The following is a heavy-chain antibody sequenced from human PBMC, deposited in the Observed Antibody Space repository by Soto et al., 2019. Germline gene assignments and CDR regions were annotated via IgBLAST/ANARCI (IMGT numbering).Heavy chain of an antibody. CDR1: GFTFSSYW. CDR3: ARDDYYGSGSNFY. J-gene: IGHJ4*02. D-gene: IGHD3-10*01. CDR2: IKQDGSEK. V-gene: IGHV3-7*05. Sequence: EVQLVESGGGLVQPGGSLRLSCAASGFTFSSYWMSWVRQAPGKGLEWVANIKQDGSEKYYVDSVKGRFTISRDNAKTSLYLQMNSLRAEDTAVYYCARDDYYGSGSNFYWGQGTLVTVSS.